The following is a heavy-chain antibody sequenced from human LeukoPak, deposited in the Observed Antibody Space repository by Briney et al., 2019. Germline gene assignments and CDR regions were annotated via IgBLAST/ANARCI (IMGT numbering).Heavy chain of an antibody. J-gene: IGHJ5*02. CDR2: IYSSGGT. CDR1: GGSISGYY. Sequence: SETLSLTCTVSGGSISGYYWSWIRQPAGKGLEWIGRIYSSGGTNCNPSLKSRVTMSIDTSKNQFSLKLSSVTAADTAFYYCARDTKFSPWGQGTLVTVSS. CDR3: ARDTKFSP. V-gene: IGHV4-4*07. D-gene: IGHD3-3*01.